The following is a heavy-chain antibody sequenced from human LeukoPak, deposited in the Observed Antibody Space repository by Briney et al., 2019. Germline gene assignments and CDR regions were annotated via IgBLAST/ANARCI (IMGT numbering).Heavy chain of an antibody. V-gene: IGHV1-2*02. CDR2: INPNSGGT. D-gene: IGHD2-15*01. CDR3: ARGGCSGGSCYPLDAFDI. CDR1: GYTFTGYY. Sequence: ASVKVSCKASGYTFTGYYMHWVRQAPGQGLEWMGWINPNSGGTNYAQKFQGRVTMTRDTSISTAYMELSRLRSDDTAVYYCARGGCSGGSCYPLDAFDIWGQGTMVTVSS. J-gene: IGHJ3*02.